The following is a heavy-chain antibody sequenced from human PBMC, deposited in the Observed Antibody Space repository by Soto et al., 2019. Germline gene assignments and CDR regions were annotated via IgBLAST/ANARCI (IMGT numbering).Heavy chain of an antibody. CDR3: ARVSGSYYYDMDV. J-gene: IGHJ6*02. CDR2: IYHSGST. Sequence: SETMSRTCAAPGGSISSGNWWSWVRQPPGKGLEWIGEIYHSGSTNYNPSLKSRVTISVDKSKNQFSLKLSSVTAADTAVYYCARVSGSYYYDMDVWGQGTTVTVSS. V-gene: IGHV4-4*02. CDR1: GGSISSGNW. D-gene: IGHD1-26*01.